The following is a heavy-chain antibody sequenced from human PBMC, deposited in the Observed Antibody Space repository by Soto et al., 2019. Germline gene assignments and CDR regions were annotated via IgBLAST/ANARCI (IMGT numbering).Heavy chain of an antibody. V-gene: IGHV4-4*07. CDR3: ARDGDTAGDL. Sequence: QMQLQESGPGLVKHSETLSLTCTVSDASFTCCYWSWIRQPAGKGLEWIGRFYSTESSIYNPNLTSRVTISVDTSKNELSLKVASVTGADTAVYYWARDGDTAGDLWGQGPLVTVSA. CDR2: FYSTESS. D-gene: IGHD3-3*01. CDR1: DASFTCCY. J-gene: IGHJ5*02.